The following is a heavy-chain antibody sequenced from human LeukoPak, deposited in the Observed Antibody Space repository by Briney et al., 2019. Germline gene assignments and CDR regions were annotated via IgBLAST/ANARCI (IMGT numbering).Heavy chain of an antibody. V-gene: IGHV3-30*02. J-gene: IGHJ4*02. Sequence: GGSLRLSCAASGFTFHNFGMHWVRQAPGQGLEWLTFIQYDGNNKNYADSVKGRFTISRDNSKNTLYLQLNSLRTEDTAVYYCARGGPVDYWGQGTLVTVSS. CDR2: IQYDGNNK. CDR3: ARGGPVDY. CDR1: GFTFHNFG. D-gene: IGHD3-16*01.